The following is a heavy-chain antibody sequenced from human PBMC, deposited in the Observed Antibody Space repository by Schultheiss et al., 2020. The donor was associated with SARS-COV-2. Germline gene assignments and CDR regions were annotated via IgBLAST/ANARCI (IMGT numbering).Heavy chain of an antibody. J-gene: IGHJ4*02. CDR2: ISYDGSNK. CDR3: ARDPGLWFGDAPPFDY. CDR1: GFTFSSYA. Sequence: GESLKISCAASGFTFSSYAMHWVRQAPGKGLEWVAVISYDGSNKYYADSVKGRFTISRDNSKNTLYLQMNSLRAEDTAVYYCARDPGLWFGDAPPFDYWGQGTLVTVSS. V-gene: IGHV3-30*04. D-gene: IGHD3-10*01.